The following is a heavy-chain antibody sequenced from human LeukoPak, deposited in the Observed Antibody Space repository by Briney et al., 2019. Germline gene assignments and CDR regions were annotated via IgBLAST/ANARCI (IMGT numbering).Heavy chain of an antibody. CDR1: GGSISSHF. J-gene: IGHJ3*02. D-gene: IGHD3-3*01. V-gene: IGHV4-59*11. CDR2: IYNRGTT. Sequence: SETLSLTCTVSGGSISSHFWSWMRQPPGKGLEWIGNIYNRGTTNYNPSLNSRVAMSVDTSKNQLSLQLTSVTAADTAVFYCARVASGYDVFDIWGQGTMVTVSS. CDR3: ARVASGYDVFDI.